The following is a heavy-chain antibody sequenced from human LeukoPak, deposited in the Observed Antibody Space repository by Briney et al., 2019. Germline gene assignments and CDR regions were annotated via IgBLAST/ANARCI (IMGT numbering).Heavy chain of an antibody. CDR2: ISGSGGST. CDR3: AELGITMIGGV. J-gene: IGHJ6*04. CDR1: GFTFSSYG. V-gene: IGHV3-23*01. D-gene: IGHD3-10*02. Sequence: GGSLRLSCAASGFTFSSYGMSWVRQAPGKGLEWVSAISGSGGSTYYADSVKGRFTISRDNAKNSLYLQMDSLRAEDTAVYYCAELGITMIGGVWGKGTTVTTSS.